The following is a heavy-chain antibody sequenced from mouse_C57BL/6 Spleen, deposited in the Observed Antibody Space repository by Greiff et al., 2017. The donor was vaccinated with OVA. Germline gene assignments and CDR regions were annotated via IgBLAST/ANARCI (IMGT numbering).Heavy chain of an antibody. CDR3: KRCVYYGTYWYFDV. CDR1: GYTFTSYW. CDR2: IYPGNSDT. Sequence: VQLQQSGTVLARPGASVKMSCKTSGYTFTSYWMHWVKQRPGQGLEWIGAIYPGNSDTSYNQKFKGKAKLTAVTSASTAYMELSSLTNEDSAVYYCKRCVYYGTYWYFDVWGTGTTVTVSS. V-gene: IGHV1-5*01. D-gene: IGHD2-1*01. J-gene: IGHJ1*03.